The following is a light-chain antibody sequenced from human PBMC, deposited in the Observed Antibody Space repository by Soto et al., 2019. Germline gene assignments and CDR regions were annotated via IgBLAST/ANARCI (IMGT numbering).Light chain of an antibody. J-gene: IGLJ1*01. CDR2: SND. CDR1: NSNIGSNT. Sequence: VLTQPPSASGTPGQRVTISCSGGNSNIGSNTVNWYQQLPGTAPKLLINSNDQRPSGVPDRFSGSKSGTSASLAISGLQSEDEADYYCAAWDDILNGYVFATGTKVTVL. CDR3: AAWDDILNGYV. V-gene: IGLV1-44*01.